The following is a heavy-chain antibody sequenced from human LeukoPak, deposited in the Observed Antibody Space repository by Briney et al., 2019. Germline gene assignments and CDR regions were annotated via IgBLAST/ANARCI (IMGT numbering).Heavy chain of an antibody. V-gene: IGHV4-59*08. CDR3: ARGYYDSSGSSNTFDV. Sequence: SDTLSLTCTVSGGSISSDYWSWIRQPPGQGLEWIGYIHHSGKTNYNPSLKSRVTTLVTTSKNQFSLKLRSVTAADTAVYYCARGYYDSSGSSNTFDVWGQGTMVTVSS. CDR1: GGSISSDY. D-gene: IGHD3-22*01. J-gene: IGHJ3*01. CDR2: IHHSGKT.